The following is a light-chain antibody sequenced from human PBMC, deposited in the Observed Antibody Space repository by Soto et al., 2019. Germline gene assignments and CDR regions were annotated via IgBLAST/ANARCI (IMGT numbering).Light chain of an antibody. CDR2: RNN. CDR1: SSNIGSNT. V-gene: IGLV1-47*01. J-gene: IGLJ3*02. Sequence: QSVLTQPPSASGTPGQRVTISCSGSSSNIGSNTVNWYQQLPGTAPKLLIYRNNQRPSGVPDRFSGSKSGTSASLAISGLRSEDEADYYCATWDESLSGRVFGGGTKVTVL. CDR3: ATWDESLSGRV.